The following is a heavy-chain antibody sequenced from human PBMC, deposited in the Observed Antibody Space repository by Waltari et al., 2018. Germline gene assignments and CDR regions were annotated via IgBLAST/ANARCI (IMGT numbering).Heavy chain of an antibody. Sequence: QVQLHQWGAGLLKPSETLSLTCAVSGGPFTDYSWSWIRQPPGKGLEWIGEISHSGVNHSTPSLRSRVTMSVDTIKKQFSLMLTSVTAADTAVYCCARTWGNSPPLGWFDPWGRGTRVTISS. J-gene: IGHJ5*01. CDR2: ISHSGVN. CDR1: GGPFTDYS. D-gene: IGHD7-27*01. CDR3: ARTWGNSPPLGWFDP. V-gene: IGHV4-34*01.